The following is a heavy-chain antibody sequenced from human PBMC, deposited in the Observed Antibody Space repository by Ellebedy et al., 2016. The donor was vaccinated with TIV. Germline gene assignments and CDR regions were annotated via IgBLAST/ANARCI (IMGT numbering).Heavy chain of an antibody. CDR3: HRLEIATMKCYFDP. D-gene: IGHD5-24*01. J-gene: IGHJ5*02. CDR1: GFSLSTSGMC. CDR2: IVWDVGT. V-gene: IGHV2-70*11. Sequence: SGPTLVKPTQTLTLTCTFSGFSLSTSGMCVSWIRQPPGKALEWLGRIVWDVGTYYIPSLRTRLSISKDTFKNQVVLTMTNMDPVDTATYYCHRLEIATMKCYFDPWGQGTLVTVSS.